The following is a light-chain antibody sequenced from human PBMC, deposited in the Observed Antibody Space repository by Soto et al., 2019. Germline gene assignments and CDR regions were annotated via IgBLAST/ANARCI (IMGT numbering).Light chain of an antibody. Sequence: DIHMTQTPSTLSASVGYIFTITCRASQSINRRLAWYHKKKGKAPNPLIYDASTLESGVPSRLRGSGYGTELTITISSMQTDDFETYYCQHYNSYPETFGQGTTVDI. J-gene: IGKJ1*01. CDR1: QSINRR. CDR2: DAS. V-gene: IGKV1-5*01. CDR3: QHYNSYPET.